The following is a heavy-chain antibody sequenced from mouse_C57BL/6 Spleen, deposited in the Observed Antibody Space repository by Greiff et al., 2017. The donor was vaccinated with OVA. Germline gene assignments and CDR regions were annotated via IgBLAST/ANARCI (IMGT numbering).Heavy chain of an antibody. Sequence: QVQLQQPGAELVKPGASVKMSCKASGYTFTSYWITWVKQRPGQGLEWIGDIYPGSGSTNYNEKFKSKATLTVDTSSSTAYMQLSSLTSEDSAVYYWAHYYGSSRYFDVWGTGTTVTVSS. CDR1: GYTFTSYW. CDR2: IYPGSGST. J-gene: IGHJ1*03. D-gene: IGHD1-1*01. V-gene: IGHV1-55*01. CDR3: AHYYGSSRYFDV.